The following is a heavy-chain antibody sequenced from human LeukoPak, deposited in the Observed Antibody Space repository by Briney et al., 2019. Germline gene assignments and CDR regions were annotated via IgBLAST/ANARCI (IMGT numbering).Heavy chain of an antibody. V-gene: IGHV4-39*07. Sequence: SETLSLTCTVSGGSISSSYYYWGWIRQPPGKGLEWIGSIYYSGSTYYNPSLKSRLTISVDTSKNQFSLKLSSVTAADTAVYYCARARIVGATITPDFDYWGQGTLVTVSS. CDR2: IYYSGST. CDR1: GGSISSSYYY. D-gene: IGHD1-26*01. J-gene: IGHJ4*02. CDR3: ARARIVGATITPDFDY.